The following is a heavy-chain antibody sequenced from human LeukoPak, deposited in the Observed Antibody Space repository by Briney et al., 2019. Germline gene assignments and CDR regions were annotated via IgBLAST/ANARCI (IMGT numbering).Heavy chain of an antibody. CDR3: AKEGGRFTMIAVVAYFDY. CDR1: GFTFDDYA. D-gene: IGHD3-22*01. Sequence: GGSLRLSCAASGFTFDDYAMHWVRQAPGKGLEWVSGISWNSGSIGYADSVKGRFTISRDNAKNSLYLQMNSLRAEDMALYYCAKEGGRFTMIAVVAYFDYWGQGTLVTVSS. J-gene: IGHJ4*02. V-gene: IGHV3-9*03. CDR2: ISWNSGSI.